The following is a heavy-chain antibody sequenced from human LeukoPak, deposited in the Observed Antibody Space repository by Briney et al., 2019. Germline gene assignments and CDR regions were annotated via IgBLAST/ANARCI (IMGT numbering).Heavy chain of an antibody. CDR2: IYYSGST. D-gene: IGHD3-9*01. CDR3: ARGHYDILTGYYKEDTYYFDY. V-gene: IGHV4-30-4*01. J-gene: IGHJ4*02. CDR1: GGSISSGDYY. Sequence: SQTLSLTCTVSGGSISSGDYYWSWIRQPPGKGLEWIGYIYYSGSTYYNPSLKSRVTISVDTSKNQFSLKLSSVTAADTAVYYCARGHYDILTGYYKEDTYYFDYWGQGTLVTVSS.